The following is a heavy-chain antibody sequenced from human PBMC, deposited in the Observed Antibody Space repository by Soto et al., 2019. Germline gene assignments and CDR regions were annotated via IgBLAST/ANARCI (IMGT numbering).Heavy chain of an antibody. CDR2: IYSGGST. V-gene: IGHV3-66*01. Sequence: GGSLRLSCAASGFTVSSNYMSWVRQAPGKGLEWVSVIYSGGSTYYADSVKGRFTISRDNSKNTLYLQMNSLRAEDTAVYYCARDGDYVFGRYYYMDVWGKGTTVTVSS. J-gene: IGHJ6*03. CDR1: GFTVSSNY. CDR3: ARDGDYVFGRYYYMDV. D-gene: IGHD4-17*01.